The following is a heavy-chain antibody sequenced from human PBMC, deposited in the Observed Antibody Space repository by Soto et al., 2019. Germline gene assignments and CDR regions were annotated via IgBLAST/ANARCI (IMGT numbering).Heavy chain of an antibody. V-gene: IGHV3-30-3*01. D-gene: IGHD6-19*01. CDR3: ARGHSSGWFPTYYFDY. CDR1: GFTFSSYA. CDR2: ISYDGSNK. J-gene: IGHJ4*02. Sequence: QVQLVESGGGVVQPGRSLRLSCAASGFTFSSYAMHWVREAPGKGLEWVAVISYDGSNKYYADSVKGRFTISRDNSKNTLYLQMNSLGAEDTAVYYCARGHSSGWFPTYYFDYWGQGTLVTVSS.